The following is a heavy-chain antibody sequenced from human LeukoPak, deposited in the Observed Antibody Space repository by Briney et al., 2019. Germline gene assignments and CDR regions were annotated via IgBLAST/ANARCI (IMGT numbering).Heavy chain of an antibody. Sequence: SETLSLTCTVSGGSISSSSYYWGWIRQPPGKGLEWIGSIYYSGSTYYNPSLKSRVTISVDTSKNQFSLKLSSVTAADTAVYYCARGGVIVGATIDYWGQGTLVTVSS. CDR3: ARGGVIVGATIDY. CDR1: GGSISSSSYY. V-gene: IGHV4-39*07. D-gene: IGHD1-26*01. CDR2: IYYSGST. J-gene: IGHJ4*02.